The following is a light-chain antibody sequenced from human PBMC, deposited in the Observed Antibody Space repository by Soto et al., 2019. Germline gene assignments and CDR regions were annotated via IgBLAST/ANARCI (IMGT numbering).Light chain of an antibody. V-gene: IGLV2-14*03. CDR3: TSYRGNALYV. J-gene: IGLJ1*01. CDR2: DVN. CDR1: SSDFGVSNY. Sequence: QSALTQPASVSGSPGQSITVSCSGISSDFGVSNYVSWYQQHPGKAPRLIIFDVNNRPAGVSPRFSGSKSGDTASLTISGLQTEDEADYFCTSYRGNALYVFGPGTKVTV.